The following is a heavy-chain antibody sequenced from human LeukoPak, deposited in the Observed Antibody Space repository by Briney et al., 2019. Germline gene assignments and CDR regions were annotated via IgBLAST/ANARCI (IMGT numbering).Heavy chain of an antibody. V-gene: IGHV3-74*01. J-gene: IGHJ3*02. Sequence: PGGSLRLSCAASGFTFSSYWMHWVRQAPGKGLVWVSCINSGGSNTRYADSVKGRFTISRDNAKNTLYLQMNSLRVEDTAVYYCATGNSHAFDIWGQGTMVTGSS. CDR1: GFTFSSYW. CDR2: INSGGSNT. D-gene: IGHD1-7*01. CDR3: ATGNSHAFDI.